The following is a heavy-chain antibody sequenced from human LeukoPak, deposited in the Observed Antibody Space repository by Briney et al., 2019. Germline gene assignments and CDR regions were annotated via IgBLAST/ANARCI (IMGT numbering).Heavy chain of an antibody. J-gene: IGHJ4*02. Sequence: GGSLRLSCSASGFIFSRNPMNWARQAPGKGLEWVASISGNGAGTYYADYVKGRFNISRDNSKNSRYLQMHSLKLENTAVNEYAKDATYFHSGSYLTPFDFWGQGTLVTVSS. V-gene: IGHV3-23*01. CDR2: ISGNGAGT. CDR1: GFIFSRNP. CDR3: AKDATYFHSGSYLTPFDF. D-gene: IGHD1-26*01.